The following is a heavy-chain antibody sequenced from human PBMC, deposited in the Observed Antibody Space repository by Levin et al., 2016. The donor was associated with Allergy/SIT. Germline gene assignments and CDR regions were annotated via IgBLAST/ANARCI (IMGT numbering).Heavy chain of an antibody. Sequence: ASVKVSCKASGYTFTGYYMHWVRQAPGQGLEWMGWIEPVTSGGTNYAQKFQGWVTMTRDTSISTAYMELSRLRSDDTAVYYCARDYNARLGIAAAGTWYYYYGMDVWGQGTTVTVSS. J-gene: IGHJ6*02. CDR2: IEPVTSGGT. V-gene: IGHV1-2*04. CDR1: GYTFTGYY. D-gene: IGHD6-13*01. CDR3: ARDYNARLGIAAAGTWYYYYGMDV.